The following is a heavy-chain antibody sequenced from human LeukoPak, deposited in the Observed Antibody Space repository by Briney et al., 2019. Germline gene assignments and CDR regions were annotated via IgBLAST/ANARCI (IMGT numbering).Heavy chain of an antibody. Sequence: SQTLSLTCTVSGGSISSGGYYWSWIRQHPGKGLEWIGYIYYSGSTYYNPSLKSRVTISVDTSKNQFSLKLSSVTAADTAVYYRARVDEAGDQRFDYWGQGTLVTVSS. CDR3: ARVDEAGDQRFDY. J-gene: IGHJ4*02. CDR1: GGSISSGGYY. CDR2: IYYSGST. D-gene: IGHD7-27*01. V-gene: IGHV4-31*03.